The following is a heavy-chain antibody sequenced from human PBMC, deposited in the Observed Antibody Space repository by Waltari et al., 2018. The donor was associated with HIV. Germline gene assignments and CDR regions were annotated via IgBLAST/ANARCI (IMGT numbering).Heavy chain of an antibody. Sequence: DVRLEESGGNLVQPGGSLRLSCAASGFNFRSYWMHWIRHAPGKGLVWVAHINIGGTETSYLDSVNGRFTISRDNTKNTVYLQMNGLRVDDTAIYYCTRDLSTYGHEFDYWGQGTRVTVAS. J-gene: IGHJ4*02. CDR2: INIGGTET. CDR1: GFNFRSYW. D-gene: IGHD2-2*01. CDR3: TRDLSTYGHEFDY. V-gene: IGHV3-74*01.